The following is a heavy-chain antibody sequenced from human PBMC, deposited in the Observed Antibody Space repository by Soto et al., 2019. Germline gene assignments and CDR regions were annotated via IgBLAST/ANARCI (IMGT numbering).Heavy chain of an antibody. CDR1: GFTFSRYS. J-gene: IGHJ4*02. CDR2: ISRVSTYI. CDR3: ARVAGVHFWTNSDS. V-gene: IGHV3-21*02. Sequence: EVQLVESGGGLVKPGGSLRLSCAASGFTFSRYSMTWVRQAPGKGPEWVSSISRVSTYIYDADSVKGRFTISRDNAKNSMYLQMNSLRVEDTAVYYCARVAGVHFWTNSDSWGQGTQVTVSS. D-gene: IGHD3-3*01.